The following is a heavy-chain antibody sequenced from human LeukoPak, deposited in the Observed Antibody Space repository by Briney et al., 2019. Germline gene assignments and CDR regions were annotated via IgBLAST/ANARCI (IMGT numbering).Heavy chain of an antibody. CDR2: IISSGSTI. J-gene: IGHJ3*02. Sequence: GGSLRLSCAASGFTFSDYYMSWLRQAPGKGLEWVSYIISSGSTIYYADSVKGRFTISRDNAKNSLYLQMNSLRAEDTAVYYCARDSNRGYSYGPDAFDIWGQGTMVTVSS. CDR1: GFTFSDYY. CDR3: ARDSNRGYSYGPDAFDI. V-gene: IGHV3-11*01. D-gene: IGHD5-18*01.